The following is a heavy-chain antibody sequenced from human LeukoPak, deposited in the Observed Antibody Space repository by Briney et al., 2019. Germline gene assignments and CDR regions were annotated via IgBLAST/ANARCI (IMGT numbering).Heavy chain of an antibody. CDR2: INHSGST. J-gene: IGHJ6*03. CDR3: ARRVATNFYYYYYYMDV. CDR1: GGSFSGYY. D-gene: IGHD5-12*01. V-gene: IGHV4-34*01. Sequence: SETLSLTCAVYGGSFSGYYWSWIRQPPGKGLEWIGEINHSGSTNYNPSLKSRVTISVDTSKNQFSLKLSSVTAADTAVYYCARRVATNFYYYYYYMDVWGKGTTVTISS.